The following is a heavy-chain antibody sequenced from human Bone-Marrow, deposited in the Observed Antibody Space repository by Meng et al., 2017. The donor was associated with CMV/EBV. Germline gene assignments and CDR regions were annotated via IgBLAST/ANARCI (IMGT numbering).Heavy chain of an antibody. CDR3: ARGPWDVWSGYYVDY. CDR2: ISYDGNKK. V-gene: IGHV3-30*03. CDR1: GFTFSGYG. J-gene: IGHJ4*02. D-gene: IGHD3-3*01. Sequence: LSLTCAASGFTFSGYGMNWVRQAPGKGLEWVAVISYDGNKKYYADSVKGRFTISRDNSKNTLYLQMNSLRAEDTAVYYCARGPWDVWSGYYVDYWGQGTLVTVSS.